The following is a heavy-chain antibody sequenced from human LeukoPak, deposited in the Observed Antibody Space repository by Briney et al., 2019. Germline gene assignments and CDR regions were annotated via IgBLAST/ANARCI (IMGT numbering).Heavy chain of an antibody. CDR1: GFTFSSYS. J-gene: IGHJ4*02. V-gene: IGHV3-21*01. CDR3: ARSYSSSWYIYFDY. Sequence: GGSLRLSCAASGFTFSSYSMNWVRRAPGKGLEWVSSISSSSSYIYYADSVKGRFTISRDNAKNSLYLQMNSLRAEDTAVYYCARSYSSSWYIYFDYWGQGTLVTVSS. CDR2: ISSSSSYI. D-gene: IGHD6-13*01.